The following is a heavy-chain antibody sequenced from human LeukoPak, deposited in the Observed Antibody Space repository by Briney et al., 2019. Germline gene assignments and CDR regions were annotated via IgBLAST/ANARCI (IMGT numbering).Heavy chain of an antibody. CDR2: INWNGGST. D-gene: IGHD4-17*01. Sequence: GGSLRLSCAASGFTFDDYGMSWVRQAPGKGLEWVSGINWNGGSTGYADSVKGRFTISRDNAKNSLYLQMNSLRAEDTALYYCAKTTVTMNFDYWGQGTLVTVSS. CDR3: AKTTVTMNFDY. V-gene: IGHV3-20*04. J-gene: IGHJ4*02. CDR1: GFTFDDYG.